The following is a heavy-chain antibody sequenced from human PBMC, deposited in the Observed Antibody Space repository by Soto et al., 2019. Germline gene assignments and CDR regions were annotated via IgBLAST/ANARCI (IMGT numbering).Heavy chain of an antibody. D-gene: IGHD2-15*01. CDR1: GFTVSSSH. J-gene: IGHJ5*02. V-gene: IGHV3-66*01. CDR2: IYNGGST. Sequence: EVQLVESGGGLVQPGGSLRLSCAASGFTVSSSHMSWVRQAPGKGLEWVSVIYNGGSTYYADSVKGRFTISRDNSKNTLYLQMNSLRAEDTAVYYCARVPGGGILNHWGQGTLVTVSS. CDR3: ARVPGGGILNH.